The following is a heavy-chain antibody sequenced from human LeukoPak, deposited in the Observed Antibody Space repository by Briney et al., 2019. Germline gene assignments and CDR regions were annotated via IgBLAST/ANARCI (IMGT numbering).Heavy chain of an antibody. V-gene: IGHV4-30-4*08. D-gene: IGHD2-2*01. CDR1: GGSISSGGYY. J-gene: IGHJ2*01. CDR2: IFYSGST. CDR3: ARGVGYCTINSCRSYWYFDL. Sequence: SETLSLTCTVSGGSISSGGYYWSWIRQPPGKGLEWIGYIFYSGSTYYNPSLKSRVTISVDTSKNQFSLKLSSVTAADTAVYYCARGVGYCTINSCRSYWYFDLWGRGTLVAVSS.